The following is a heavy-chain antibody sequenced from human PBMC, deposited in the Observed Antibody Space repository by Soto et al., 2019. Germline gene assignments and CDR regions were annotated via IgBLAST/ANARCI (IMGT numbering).Heavy chain of an antibody. CDR3: ARYNAASGTYYFDY. D-gene: IGHD6-13*01. CDR1: GASVSSTYW. CDR2: INHRGSA. V-gene: IGHV4-4*01. Sequence: ETLSLTCAVSGASVSSTYWWSWVRQPPGKGPEWIGEINHRGSANYNPSLKSRVTMSLDISKSQFSLRLTSVTAADTAVYFCARYNAASGTYYFDYWGRGALVTVSS. J-gene: IGHJ4*02.